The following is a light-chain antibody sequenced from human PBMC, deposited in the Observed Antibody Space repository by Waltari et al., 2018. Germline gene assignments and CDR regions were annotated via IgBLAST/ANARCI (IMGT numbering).Light chain of an antibody. CDR3: CSYAGSYTWV. CDR1: SSDVGGYNY. CDR2: DVS. J-gene: IGLJ3*02. V-gene: IGLV2-11*01. Sequence: QSALTQPRSVSGSPGQSVTISCPGTSSDVGGYNYVSWYQQHPGKAPKLIIDDVSKRPSGVPDRFSGSKSGNTASLTISGLQADIEADYYCCSYAGSYTWVFGGGTKLTVL.